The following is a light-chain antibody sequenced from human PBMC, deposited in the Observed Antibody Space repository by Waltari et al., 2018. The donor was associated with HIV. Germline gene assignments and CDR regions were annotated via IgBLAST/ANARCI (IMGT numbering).Light chain of an antibody. CDR2: DAS. V-gene: IGKV1-33*01. CDR1: QDISNY. CDR3: QQYNNLLT. Sequence: DIQMTQSPSSLSASVGDRVTITCQASQDISNYLNWYQQKPGKAPKLLIYDASNLETGVPSRFSVSGSGTDFTFTISSLQPEDIATYYCQQYNNLLTFGGGTKGEI. J-gene: IGKJ4*01.